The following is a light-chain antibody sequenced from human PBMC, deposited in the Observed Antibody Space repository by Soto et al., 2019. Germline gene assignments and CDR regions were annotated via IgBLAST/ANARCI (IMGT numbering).Light chain of an antibody. CDR1: QSVSSSY. CDR3: QLSDRLPIT. Sequence: EIVLTLSPGAVCWSGGERGTRSCRASQSVSSSYLAWYKQKPGQPPRLLIYGASSRATGIPDRFSFTGSGPHTTLTFSLLEPADLPVLYCQLSDRLPITFPQGTRLEIK. CDR2: GAS. J-gene: IGKJ5*01. V-gene: IGKV3-20*01.